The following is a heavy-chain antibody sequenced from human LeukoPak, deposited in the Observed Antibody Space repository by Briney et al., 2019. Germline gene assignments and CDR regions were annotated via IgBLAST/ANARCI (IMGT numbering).Heavy chain of an antibody. CDR2: ISGTGATT. CDR3: AKDQRFGDLDDY. J-gene: IGHJ4*02. V-gene: IGHV3-23*01. Sequence: GRSLRLSCAGSGFTFNNYAMSWVRQAPGKGLEWVSAISGTGATTYYADSVKGRFAISRDNSKNTLYLQMSSLRAEDTAVYYCAKDQRFGDLDDYRGQGTLVTVSS. D-gene: IGHD3-10*01. CDR1: GFTFNNYA.